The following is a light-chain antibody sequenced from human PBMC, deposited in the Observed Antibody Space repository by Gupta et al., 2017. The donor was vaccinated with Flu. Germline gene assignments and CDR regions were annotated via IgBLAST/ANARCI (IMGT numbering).Light chain of an antibody. J-gene: IGKJ4*02. CDR3: RQSIQIHRT. CDR2: EVS. Sequence: IVMTQTPLSLFVPPGQPSSISGKSSQILLHSDGKTYLYWYLQKPGQPAQLLIYEVSNRFAGVPDRFSGSGSGTDYTPKISRVEADDVGVYYCRQSIQIHRTFGGGTKVEIK. V-gene: IGKV2D-29*01. CDR1: QILLHSDGKTY.